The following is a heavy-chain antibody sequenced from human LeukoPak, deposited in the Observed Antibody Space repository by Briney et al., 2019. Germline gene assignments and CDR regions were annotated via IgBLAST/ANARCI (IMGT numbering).Heavy chain of an antibody. CDR1: GYTFTIYY. Sequence: VASVKVSCKASGYTFTIYYIHWVRQAPGQGLEWMGLINPSGSSTLYAQKFQGRVTMTRDMSTTTDYMEMSSLRSEDTAVYYCARDNSVGDIAWWFDPWGQGTLVTVSS. D-gene: IGHD3-16*02. CDR3: ARDNSVGDIAWWFDP. J-gene: IGHJ5*02. CDR2: INPSGSST. V-gene: IGHV1-46*01.